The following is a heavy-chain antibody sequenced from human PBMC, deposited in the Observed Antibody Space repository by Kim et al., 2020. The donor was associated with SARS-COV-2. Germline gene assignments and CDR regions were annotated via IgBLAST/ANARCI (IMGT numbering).Heavy chain of an antibody. CDR3: ARAPSITIFGVVSTDMDV. Sequence: GGSLRLSCAASGFTFSSYGMHWVRQAPGKGLEWVAVIWYDGSNKYYADSVKGRFTISRDNSKNTLYLQMNSLRAEDTAVYYCARAPSITIFGVVSTDMDVWGQGTTVTVSS. CDR1: GFTFSSYG. D-gene: IGHD3-3*01. J-gene: IGHJ6*02. CDR2: IWYDGSNK. V-gene: IGHV3-33*01.